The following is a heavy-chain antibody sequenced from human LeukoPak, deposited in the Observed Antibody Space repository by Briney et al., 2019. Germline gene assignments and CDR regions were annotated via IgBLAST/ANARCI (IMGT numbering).Heavy chain of an antibody. CDR2: ISSSGSTI. CDR1: GFTFRSYE. CDR3: ARGYGLGI. V-gene: IGHV3-48*03. J-gene: IGHJ3*02. Sequence: PGGSLRLSCGASGFTFRSYEMNWVRQAPGEGLEWVSYISSSGSTIYYADSVKGRFTISRDNAENSLCLQMNSLRAEDTAVYYCARGYGLGIWGQGTMVTVSS.